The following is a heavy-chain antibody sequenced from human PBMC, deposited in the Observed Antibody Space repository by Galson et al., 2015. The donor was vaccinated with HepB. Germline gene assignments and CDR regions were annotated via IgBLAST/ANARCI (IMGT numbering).Heavy chain of an antibody. CDR3: ARTPPQQLAVWGSDYYYYYYMDV. V-gene: IGHV5-10-1*01. CDR1: GYSFTSYW. CDR2: IDPSDSYT. J-gene: IGHJ6*03. D-gene: IGHD6-13*01. Sequence: QSGAEVKKPGESLRISCKGSGYSFTSYWISWVRQMPGKGLEWMGRIDPSDSYTNYSPPFQGHVTISADKSISTAYLQWSSLKASDTAMYYCARTPPQQLAVWGSDYYYYYYMDVWGKGTTVTVSS.